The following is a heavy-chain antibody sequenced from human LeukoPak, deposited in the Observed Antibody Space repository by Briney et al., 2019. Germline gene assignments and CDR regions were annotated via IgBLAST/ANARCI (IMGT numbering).Heavy chain of an antibody. D-gene: IGHD4-23*01. Sequence: ASVKVSCKASGYTFTSYAMNWVRQAPGQGLEWMGWINTNTGNPTYAQGFTGRFVFSLDTSVSTAYLQISSLKASDTAMYYCARFPTTVVYEADYWGQGTLVTVSS. CDR3: ARFPTTVVYEADY. V-gene: IGHV7-4-1*02. CDR2: INTNTGNP. J-gene: IGHJ4*02. CDR1: GYTFTSYA.